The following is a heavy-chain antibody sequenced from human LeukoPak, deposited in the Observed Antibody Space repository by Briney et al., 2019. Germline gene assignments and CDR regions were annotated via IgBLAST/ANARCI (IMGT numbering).Heavy chain of an antibody. CDR1: GYTFTGYY. Sequence: ASVKVSCKASGYTFTGYYVYWVRQAPGQGLEWMGWINPNSGGTNYAQKFQGRVTMTRDTSISTAYMELSRLRSDDTAVYYCARSIVATTRFDYWGQGTLVTVSS. CDR2: INPNSGGT. V-gene: IGHV1-2*02. CDR3: ARSIVATTRFDY. J-gene: IGHJ4*02. D-gene: IGHD5-12*01.